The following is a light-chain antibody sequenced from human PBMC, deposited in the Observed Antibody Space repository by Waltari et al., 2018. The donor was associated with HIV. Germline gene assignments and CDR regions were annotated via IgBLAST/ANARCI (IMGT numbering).Light chain of an antibody. V-gene: IGKV3-11*01. CDR1: QSVRSY. CDR3: QERSNWPSLT. J-gene: IGKJ4*01. Sequence: EIVLTQSPATLSLSPGERASLSCRASQSVRSYLAWYQQKPGQAPRLLIYEASTRATGVPARFSGSGSGTDFTLTISSLEPEDFAIYYCQERSNWPSLTVGGGTRLEMK. CDR2: EAS.